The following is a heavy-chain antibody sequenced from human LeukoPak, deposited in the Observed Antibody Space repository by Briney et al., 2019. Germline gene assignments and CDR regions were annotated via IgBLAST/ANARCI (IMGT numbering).Heavy chain of an antibody. CDR3: ARVKADYSGSHNWFDP. J-gene: IGHJ5*02. Sequence: PSETLSLTCAVYGGSLSGFYWSWIRQSPGKGLEWIGSIYHSGSTYYNPSLKSRVTISVDTSKNQFSLKLSSVTAADTAVYYCARVKADYSGSHNWFDPWGQGTLVTVSS. D-gene: IGHD1-26*01. CDR2: IYHSGST. V-gene: IGHV4-34*01. CDR1: GGSLSGFY.